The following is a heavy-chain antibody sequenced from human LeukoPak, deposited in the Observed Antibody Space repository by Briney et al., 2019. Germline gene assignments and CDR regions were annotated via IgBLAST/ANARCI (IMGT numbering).Heavy chain of an antibody. CDR2: IYSGGNT. CDR1: GFTVSNSS. D-gene: IGHD2-15*01. V-gene: IGHV3-53*01. CDR3: ARRAGEYSHPYDY. J-gene: IGHJ4*02. Sequence: TGGSLRLSCTVSGFTVSNSSWSWVRQAPGKGLEWVSFIYSGGNTHYSDSVKGRFTISRDNSKNTLYLQMNSLRAEDTAIYYCARRAGEYSHPYDYWGQGTLVTVSS.